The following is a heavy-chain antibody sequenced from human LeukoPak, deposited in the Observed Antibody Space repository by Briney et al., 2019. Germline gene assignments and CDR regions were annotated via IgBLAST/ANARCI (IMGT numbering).Heavy chain of an antibody. Sequence: GGSLRLSCSASGFAFSRFAMSWVRHLPGKGLDWVSTISGNGHQTYYGDSVKGRFSVSRDNSKNILYLQMDSLRADDSALYYCAKDANYYDSSGFFIPFDYWGQGTLVTVSS. D-gene: IGHD3-22*01. V-gene: IGHV3-23*01. CDR1: GFAFSRFA. CDR2: ISGNGHQT. CDR3: AKDANYYDSSGFFIPFDY. J-gene: IGHJ4*02.